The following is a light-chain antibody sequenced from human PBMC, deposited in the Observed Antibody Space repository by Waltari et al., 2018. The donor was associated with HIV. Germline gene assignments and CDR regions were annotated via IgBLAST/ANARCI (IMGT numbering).Light chain of an antibody. CDR1: SSNIRAGYD. CDR2: GNS. J-gene: IGLJ2*01. Sequence: QSELTQPPSVSTAPGQRVTISCTWSSSNIRAGYDVHWYQQVPGSATKVVSYGNSNRPPGVPDRFSGSKSGSSASLVITGLQSEDEADYYCQSYDSNLSGLFGGGTKVTVL. CDR3: QSYDSNLSGL. V-gene: IGLV1-40*01.